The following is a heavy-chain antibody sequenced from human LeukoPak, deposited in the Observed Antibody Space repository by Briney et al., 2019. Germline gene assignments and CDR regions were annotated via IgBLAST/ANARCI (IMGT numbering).Heavy chain of an antibody. V-gene: IGHV4-34*01. CDR1: GGSFSGYY. Sequence: SETLSLTCAVYGGSFSGYYWSWIRQPPGKGLEWIGEINHSGSTSYNPSLKSRVTISVDTSKNQFSLKLSSVTAADTAVYYCARGRRYAGVYWGQGTLVTVSS. CDR3: ARGRRYAGVY. D-gene: IGHD2-8*01. J-gene: IGHJ4*02. CDR2: INHSGST.